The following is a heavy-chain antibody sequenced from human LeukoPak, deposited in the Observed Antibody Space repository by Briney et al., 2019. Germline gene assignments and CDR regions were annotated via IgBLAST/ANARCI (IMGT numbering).Heavy chain of an antibody. V-gene: IGHV4-4*07. D-gene: IGHD1-26*01. Sequence: PSETLSLTRTVSGGSISSYYWSWIRQPAGKGLEWIGRIYTSGSTNYNPSLKSRVTMSVDTSKNQFSLKLSSVTAADTAVYYCAREVYELRAKYYFDYWGQGTLVTVSS. CDR2: IYTSGST. CDR3: AREVYELRAKYYFDY. CDR1: GGSISSYY. J-gene: IGHJ4*02.